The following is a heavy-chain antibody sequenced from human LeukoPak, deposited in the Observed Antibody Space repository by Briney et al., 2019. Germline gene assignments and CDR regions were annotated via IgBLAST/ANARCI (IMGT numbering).Heavy chain of an antibody. CDR1: GGSISSYY. CDR2: IYYSGST. V-gene: IGHV4-59*08. J-gene: IGHJ4*02. Sequence: SETLSLTCTVSGGSISSYYWSWIRQPPGKGLEWIGYIYYSGSTNYNPSLKSRVTISVDTSKNLFSLRLTSVTAADTAVYYCARVLYSSSFIDYWGQGTLVTVSS. CDR3: ARVLYSSSFIDY. D-gene: IGHD6-13*01.